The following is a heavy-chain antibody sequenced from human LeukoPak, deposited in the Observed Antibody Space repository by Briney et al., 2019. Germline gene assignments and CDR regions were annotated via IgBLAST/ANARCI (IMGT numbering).Heavy chain of an antibody. J-gene: IGHJ4*02. D-gene: IGHD1-26*01. CDR2: IYYSGST. V-gene: IGHV4-30-4*01. CDR1: GGSISSGEYY. CDR3: ARYSHGIVGATSIDY. Sequence: MASETLSLTCTVSGGSISSGEYYWSWIRQPPGKDLEWIGYIYYSGSTYYNPSLKSRVTISVDTSKNQFSLKLSSVTAADTAVYYCARYSHGIVGATSIDYWGQGTLVTVSS.